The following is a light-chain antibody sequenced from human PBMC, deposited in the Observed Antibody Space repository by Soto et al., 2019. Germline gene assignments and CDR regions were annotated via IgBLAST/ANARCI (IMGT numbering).Light chain of an antibody. CDR3: QQYSASPRT. CDR2: GAS. V-gene: IGKV3-20*01. CDR1: ESVSSSY. J-gene: IGKJ2*01. Sequence: EIVLRQSPNTLSLSPGERATLSCWASESVSSSYLAWYQQRPGQAPRLLIYGASSRATGIPDRFSGSGSGTDFTLTISRLESEDFAMYYCQQYSASPRTFGQGTKVEIK.